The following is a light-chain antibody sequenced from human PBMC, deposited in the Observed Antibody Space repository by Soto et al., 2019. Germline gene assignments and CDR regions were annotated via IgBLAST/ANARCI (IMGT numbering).Light chain of an antibody. CDR1: QSISTY. Sequence: DIQMTQSPSSLSASVGDRVTITCRASQSISTYVSWYQHRPGKAPKLLIYSASTLQSGVPPRFSGSGSGIDFTLTISSLQPEDFATYYCQQSFNTLTFGGGTKVEIE. J-gene: IGKJ4*01. CDR2: SAS. V-gene: IGKV1-39*01. CDR3: QQSFNTLT.